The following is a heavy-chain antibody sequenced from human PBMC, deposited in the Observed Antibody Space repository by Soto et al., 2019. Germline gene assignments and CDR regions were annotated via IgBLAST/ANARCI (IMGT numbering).Heavy chain of an antibody. CDR2: ISYDGNNK. D-gene: IGHD3-22*01. V-gene: IGHV3-30-3*01. Sequence: QVQLVESGGGVVQPGRSLRLSCAASGFTFSTYALHWVRQAPGKGLEWVAVISYDGNNKYYADSVKGRFTISRDDSKNTKYLQMNSLRPEDTAVYYCARGYYYDGTGLKGPFDVWGRGTQVTVSS. J-gene: IGHJ2*01. CDR3: ARGYYYDGTGLKGPFDV. CDR1: GFTFSTYA.